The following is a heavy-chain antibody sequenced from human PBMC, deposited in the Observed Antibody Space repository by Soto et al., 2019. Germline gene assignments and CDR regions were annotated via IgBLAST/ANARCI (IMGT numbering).Heavy chain of an antibody. CDR2: IDVGSANA. Sequence: SVKVSCKTSGFTFSSSAVHWVRQARGHRLQWIGWIDVGSANANYAQKLQGRVTITRDTSASTAYMELSSLRSEDTAVYYCARGVAGPLHWFDPWGQGTLVTVSS. D-gene: IGHD6-19*01. V-gene: IGHV1-58*01. CDR3: ARGVAGPLHWFDP. CDR1: GFTFSSSA. J-gene: IGHJ5*02.